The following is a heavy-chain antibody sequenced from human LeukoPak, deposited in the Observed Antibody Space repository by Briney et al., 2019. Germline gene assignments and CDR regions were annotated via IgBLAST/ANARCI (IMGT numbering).Heavy chain of an antibody. CDR2: ISAYNGNT. J-gene: IGHJ4*02. CDR3: ARGPPVYGGSCYGY. Sequence: GASVNVSCKASGYTFTSYGISWVRQAPGQGREWMGWISAYNGNTNYAQKLQGRVTMTTDTSTSTAYMELRSLRSDDTAVYYCARGPPVYGGSCYGYWGQGTLVTVSS. V-gene: IGHV1-18*01. D-gene: IGHD2-15*01. CDR1: GYTFTSYG.